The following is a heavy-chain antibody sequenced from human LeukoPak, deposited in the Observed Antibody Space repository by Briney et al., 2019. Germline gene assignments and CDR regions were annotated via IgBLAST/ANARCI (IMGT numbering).Heavy chain of an antibody. J-gene: IGHJ5*02. CDR3: ARAGGIAAARGNWFDP. V-gene: IGHV4-39*07. Sequence: SETLSLTCTVSGGSISSSSYYWGWIRQPPGKGLEWIGSIYYSGSTNYNPSLKSRVTISVDTSKNQFSLKLSSVTAADTAVYYCARAGGIAAARGNWFDPWGQGTLVTVSS. CDR1: GGSISSSSYY. D-gene: IGHD6-13*01. CDR2: IYYSGST.